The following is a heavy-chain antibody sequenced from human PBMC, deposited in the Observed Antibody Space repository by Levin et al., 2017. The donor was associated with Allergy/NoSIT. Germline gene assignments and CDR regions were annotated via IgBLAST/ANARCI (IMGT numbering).Heavy chain of an antibody. J-gene: IGHJ6*02. Sequence: PSETLSLTCSVSGGSVISGTYYWSWIRRPPGKELEWIGYINYRGVTKYNPSLQSRVTISVDTSKTEFSLKVTSVTAADTAVYYCARNRIIVSGGNDYYYGMDVWGQGTTVTVSS. D-gene: IGHD5/OR15-5a*01. CDR3: ARNRIIVSGGNDYYYGMDV. V-gene: IGHV4-61*01. CDR2: INYRGVT. CDR1: GGSVISGTYY.